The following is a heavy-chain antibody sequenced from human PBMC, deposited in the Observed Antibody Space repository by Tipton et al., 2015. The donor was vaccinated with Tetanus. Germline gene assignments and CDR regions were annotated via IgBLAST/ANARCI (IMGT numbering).Heavy chain of an antibody. CDR2: IYPGDSDT. CDR3: ARRLGPYTGDYIWHFDL. D-gene: IGHD3-3*01. CDR1: GYTFISYW. V-gene: IGHV5-51*01. Sequence: QLVQSGAEVKKAGESLKISCKGFGYTFISYWLAWVRQMPGKGLEWMGIIYPGDSDTRYSPSFQGQVTISADKSSNTAYLQWSSLKASDTAMYYCARRLGPYTGDYIWHFDLWGRGTLVTVSS. J-gene: IGHJ2*01.